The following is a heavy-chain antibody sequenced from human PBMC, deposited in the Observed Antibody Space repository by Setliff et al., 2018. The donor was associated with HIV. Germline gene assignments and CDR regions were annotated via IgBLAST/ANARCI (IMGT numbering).Heavy chain of an antibody. CDR3: ARDAHEDYYYYMDV. D-gene: IGHD2-2*01. V-gene: IGHV4-34*01. CDR2: INHSGDT. CDR1: GGPFSGYY. J-gene: IGHJ6*03. Sequence: SETLSLTCDVSGGPFSGYYWNWMRQPPGRGLEWIGEINHSGDTNYNPSLKSRVTISVDTSKNQFSLNLTSVTAADTGVYYCARDAHEDYYYYMDVWGKGTTVTVSS.